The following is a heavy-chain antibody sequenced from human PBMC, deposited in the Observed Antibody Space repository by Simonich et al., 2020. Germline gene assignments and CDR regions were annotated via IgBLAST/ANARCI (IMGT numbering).Heavy chain of an antibody. CDR3: ARHTVKSIAATNYYYGMDV. J-gene: IGHJ6*02. CDR2: INHSGST. V-gene: IGHV4-34*01. D-gene: IGHD6-13*01. CDR1: GVAFSGYN. Sequence: QVQLQQWGAGLLKPSETLSLTCAVDGVAFSGYNWSWSRQPPRKGLEWIGEINHSGSTNYNPSLKSRVTISVDTSKNQFSLKLSSVTAADTAVYYCARHTVKSIAATNYYYGMDVWGQGTTVTVSS.